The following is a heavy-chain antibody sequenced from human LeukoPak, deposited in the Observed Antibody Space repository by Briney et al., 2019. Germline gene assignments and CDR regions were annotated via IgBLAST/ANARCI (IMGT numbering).Heavy chain of an antibody. CDR1: GGSFGDFY. V-gene: IGHV4-34*01. CDR2: INHSGYT. J-gene: IGHJ4*02. CDR3: ARVSSGATTVDY. Sequence: ASETLSLTCAVSGGSFGDFYWSWIRQPPGKGLEWIGEINHSGYTNYYPSLKSRVTISVDKSKNQFSLKLSSVTAADTAVYYCARVSSGATTVDYWGQGTLVTVSS. D-gene: IGHD1-26*01.